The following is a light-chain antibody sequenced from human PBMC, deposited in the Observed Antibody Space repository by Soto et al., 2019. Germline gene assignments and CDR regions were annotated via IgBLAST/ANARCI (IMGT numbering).Light chain of an antibody. CDR1: QSISSL. Sequence: DIQMTQFPSTLSASVGVRVTITCRASQSISSLLAWYQHKPGKAPKLLIYKSASLETGAQPSFKGSGSVTEFTLTISSLHPDGFATYYCQQYISYSRTLGQGTNVDVK. CDR3: QQYISYSRT. CDR2: KSA. V-gene: IGKV1-5*03. J-gene: IGKJ1*01.